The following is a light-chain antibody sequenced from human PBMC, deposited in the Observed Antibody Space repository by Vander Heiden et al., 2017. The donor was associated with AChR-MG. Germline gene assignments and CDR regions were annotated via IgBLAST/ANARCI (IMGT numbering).Light chain of an antibody. Sequence: EIALTQSPATLSLSPGQRATLSCRASESVWNSLTWYQQKAGQPPRLVIYDASKRAAGIPARFSGSGSGTDFTLTISSLEPEDFAVYYCQHRYSWPPTFGWGTKVEIK. J-gene: IGKJ4*01. CDR1: ESVWNS. CDR2: DAS. V-gene: IGKV3-11*01. CDR3: QHRYSWPPT.